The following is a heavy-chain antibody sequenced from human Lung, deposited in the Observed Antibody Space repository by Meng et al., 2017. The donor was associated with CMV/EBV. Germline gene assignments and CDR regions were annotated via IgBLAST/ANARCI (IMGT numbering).Heavy chain of an antibody. V-gene: IGHV1-69*02. Sequence: SXXVSXKASGGTFSSYTISWVRQAPGQGLEWMGRIIPILGIANYAQKFQGRVTITADKSTSTAYMELSSLRSEDTAVYYCARGCSSTSCYSPALYGMDVWXQGTTVTVSS. D-gene: IGHD2-2*01. CDR1: GGTFSSYT. J-gene: IGHJ6*02. CDR3: ARGCSSTSCYSPALYGMDV. CDR2: IIPILGIA.